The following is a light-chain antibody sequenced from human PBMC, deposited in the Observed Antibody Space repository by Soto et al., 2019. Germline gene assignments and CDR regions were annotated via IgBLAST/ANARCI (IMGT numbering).Light chain of an antibody. CDR3: SSYTSSSPVV. CDR1: SSDIGGYKY. CDR2: EVS. J-gene: IGLJ2*01. V-gene: IGLV2-14*01. Sequence: QSALTQPASVSGSPGQSITISCTGTSSDIGGYKYVSWYQQHPGKAPKLMIYEVSNRPSGVSNRFSGSKSGNTASLTISGLQAADEADYYSSSYTSSSPVVFGGGTKLTVL.